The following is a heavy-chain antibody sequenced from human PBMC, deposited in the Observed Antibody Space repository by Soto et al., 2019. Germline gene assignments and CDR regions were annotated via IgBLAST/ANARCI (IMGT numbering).Heavy chain of an antibody. J-gene: IGHJ6*02. Sequence: GGSLRLSCAASGFTFSSYSMNWVRQAPGKGLEWVSSISSSSSYIYYADSVKGRFTISRDNAKNSLYLQMNSLRAEDTAVYYCARSCGAFPTNLDVWGQGTTVTVSS. CDR1: GFTFSSYS. CDR2: ISSSSSYI. V-gene: IGHV3-21*01. CDR3: ARSCGAFPTNLDV. D-gene: IGHD1-26*01.